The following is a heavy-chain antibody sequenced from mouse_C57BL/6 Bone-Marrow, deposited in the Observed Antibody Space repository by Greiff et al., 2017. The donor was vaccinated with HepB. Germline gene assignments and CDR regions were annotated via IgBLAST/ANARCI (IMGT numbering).Heavy chain of an antibody. J-gene: IGHJ4*01. CDR1: GYAFSSYW. CDR2: IYPGDGDT. CDR3: ASGVGGYGAAMDY. Sequence: VKLMESGAELVKPGASVKISCKASGYAFSSYWMNWVKQRPGKGLEWIGQIYPGDGDTNYNGKFKGKATLTADKSSSTAYMQLSSLTSEDSAVYFCASGVGGYGAAMDYWGQGTSVTVSS. D-gene: IGHD2-2*01. V-gene: IGHV1-80*01.